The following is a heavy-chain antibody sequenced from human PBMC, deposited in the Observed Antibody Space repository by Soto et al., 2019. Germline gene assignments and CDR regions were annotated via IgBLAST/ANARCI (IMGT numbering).Heavy chain of an antibody. CDR3: ARGDGDYYDGNGYLGRH. D-gene: IGHD3-22*01. Sequence: EVQLVESGGGSVQPGGSLRLSCAASGFTFSSYWMHWVRQAPGKGLVWDSRIKSDGSGTYYADSVKGRLTISRDNAKNTLYLQMNSLRAEDTAVYYCARGDGDYYDGNGYLGRHWGQGTLVTVSS. CDR2: IKSDGSGT. V-gene: IGHV3-74*01. J-gene: IGHJ4*02. CDR1: GFTFSSYW.